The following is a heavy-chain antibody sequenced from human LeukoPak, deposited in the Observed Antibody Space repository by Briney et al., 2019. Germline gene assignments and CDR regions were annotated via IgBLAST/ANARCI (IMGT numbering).Heavy chain of an antibody. CDR3: ARDRGDYYFDY. CDR1: GFTVSSNY. D-gene: IGHD2-21*02. CDR2: IYSGGNI. V-gene: IGHV3-53*01. J-gene: IGHJ4*02. Sequence: AGGSLRLSCAASGFTVSSNYMSWVRQAPRKGLEWVSVIYSGGNIYYGDSVKGRFTISRDNSKNTLYLQMNSLRAEDTAVYYCARDRGDYYFDYWGQGILVTVSS.